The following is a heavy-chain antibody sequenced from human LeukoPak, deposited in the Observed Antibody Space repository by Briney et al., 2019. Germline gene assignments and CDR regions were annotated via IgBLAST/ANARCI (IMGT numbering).Heavy chain of an antibody. V-gene: IGHV6-1*01. Sequence: SQTLSLTCAISGDSVSRNSAAWNWIRQSPLRGLEWLGRAYYYSKWSNNYAVSVRGRITINPDTSKNQFSLQLSSVTPEDTAVYYCASGTWALGMDVWGQGTTVTVSS. CDR3: ASGTWALGMDV. J-gene: IGHJ6*02. D-gene: IGHD3-3*02. CDR2: AYYYSKWSN. CDR1: GDSVSRNSAA.